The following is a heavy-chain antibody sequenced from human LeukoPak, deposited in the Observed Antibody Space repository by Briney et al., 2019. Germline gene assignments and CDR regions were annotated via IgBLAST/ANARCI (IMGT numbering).Heavy chain of an antibody. CDR3: ARINYYNGVFRPDDY. CDR1: GGSISSSSYY. V-gene: IGHV4-39*07. Sequence: SETLSLTCTVSGGSISSSSYYWGWIRQPPGKGLEWIGRIFPSGSASYNPSLWSRVTMSIDTSKNQFSLTLNSVTAADTAVYYCARINYYNGVFRPDDYWGQGTLVTVSS. D-gene: IGHD2-8*01. CDR2: IFPSGSA. J-gene: IGHJ4*02.